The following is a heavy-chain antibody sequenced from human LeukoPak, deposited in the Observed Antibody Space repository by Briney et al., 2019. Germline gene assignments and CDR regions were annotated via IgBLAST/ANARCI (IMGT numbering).Heavy chain of an antibody. CDR2: TYHSGST. J-gene: IGHJ5*02. D-gene: IGHD4-17*01. CDR1: GGSFSGHY. CDR3: TRDTGTTGEVKFDP. Sequence: NASETLSLTCAVYGGSFSGHYWSWIRQSPGKGLEWIGETYHSGSTNHNPSLKSRVTISLDTSKNQFSLKLSSVTAADTAVYFCTRDTGTTGEVKFDPWGQGTLVTVSS. V-gene: IGHV4-34*01.